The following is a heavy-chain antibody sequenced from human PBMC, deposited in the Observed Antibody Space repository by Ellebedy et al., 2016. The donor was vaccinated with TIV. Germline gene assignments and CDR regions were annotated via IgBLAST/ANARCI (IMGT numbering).Heavy chain of an antibody. Sequence: GESLKISCAASGFTFSSYSMNWVRQAPGKGLEWVSYISSSGSTIYYADSVKGRFTISRDNAKNSLYLQMNSLRAEDTAVYYCARDHKWHLYYYGMDVWGQGTTVTVSS. V-gene: IGHV3-48*04. CDR2: ISSSGSTI. CDR3: ARDHKWHLYYYGMDV. CDR1: GFTFSSYS. J-gene: IGHJ6*02. D-gene: IGHD5-12*01.